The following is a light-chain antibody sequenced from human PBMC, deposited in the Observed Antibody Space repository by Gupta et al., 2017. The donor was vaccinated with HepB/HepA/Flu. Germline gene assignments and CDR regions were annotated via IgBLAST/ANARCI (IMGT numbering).Light chain of an antibody. CDR2: WAS. V-gene: IGKV4-1*01. Sequence: DIVMTQSPDSLAVSLGERATINCKSSQSVFYSTNNKNYLSWYRQKPGQPPKLLIYWASTRESGVPDRFSGSGSGTDFTLTISSLQAEDVAVYYCQQYYNSPYTFGQGTKLEIK. J-gene: IGKJ2*01. CDR1: QSVFYSTNNKNY. CDR3: QQYYNSPYT.